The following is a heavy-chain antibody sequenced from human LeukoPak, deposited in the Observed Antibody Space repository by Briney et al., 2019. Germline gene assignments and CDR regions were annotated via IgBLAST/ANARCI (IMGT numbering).Heavy chain of an antibody. D-gene: IGHD5-18*01. CDR2: ISNSDFST. Sequence: GGSLRLSCAASGITFSNYAMSWVRQAPGKGLEWVSTISNSDFSTYYADSVKGRFTISRDNSENTLYLQMNSLRAEDTALYYCAKATGYLLWGQGTLVTVSS. CDR1: GITFSNYA. V-gene: IGHV3-23*01. J-gene: IGHJ4*02. CDR3: AKATGYLL.